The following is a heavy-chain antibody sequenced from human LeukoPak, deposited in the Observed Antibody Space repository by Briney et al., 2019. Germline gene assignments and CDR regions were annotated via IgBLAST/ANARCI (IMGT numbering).Heavy chain of an antibody. CDR3: ARDYYGSGSYFDAFDI. CDR2: FDPEDGET. CDR1: GYTLTELS. D-gene: IGHD3-10*01. Sequence: ASVKVSCKVSGYTLTELSMHWVRQAPGKGLEWMGGFDPEDGETIYAQKFQGRVTMTRDTSISTAYMELSRLRSDDTAVYYCARDYYGSGSYFDAFDIWGQGTMVTVSS. V-gene: IGHV1-24*01. J-gene: IGHJ3*02.